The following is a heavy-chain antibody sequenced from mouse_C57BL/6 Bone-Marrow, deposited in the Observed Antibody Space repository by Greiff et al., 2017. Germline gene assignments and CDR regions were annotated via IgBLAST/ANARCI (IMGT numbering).Heavy chain of an antibody. CDR3: ARSRIYYDAMDY. Sequence: QVQLQQSGAELARPGASVKLSCKASGYTFTSYGISWVKQRTGQGLEWIGEIYPRSGNTYYNEKFKGKDTLTADKSSSTAYMELRSLTSEDSAVYFCARSRIYYDAMDYWGQGTSVTVSS. CDR2: IYPRSGNT. V-gene: IGHV1-81*01. J-gene: IGHJ4*01. CDR1: GYTFTSYG. D-gene: IGHD2-1*01.